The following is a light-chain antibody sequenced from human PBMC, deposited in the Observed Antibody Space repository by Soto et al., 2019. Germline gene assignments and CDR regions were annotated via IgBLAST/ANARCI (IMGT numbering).Light chain of an antibody. CDR1: SSNIGGNT. V-gene: IGLV1-44*01. CDR3: SSWDDILNGYV. CDR2: SNS. J-gene: IGLJ1*01. Sequence: QSALTQPPSTSGTPGQRVTISCSGSSSNIGGNTVTWYQQLPGAAPKLLIFSNSLRPSGIPDRFSGSKSGTSASLAISGLQSEDEADYYCSSWDDILNGYVFGTGTKVTVL.